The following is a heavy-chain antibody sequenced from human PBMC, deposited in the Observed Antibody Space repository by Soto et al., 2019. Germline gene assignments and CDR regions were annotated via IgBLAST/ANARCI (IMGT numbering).Heavy chain of an antibody. CDR1: GYTLTELS. J-gene: IGHJ5*02. V-gene: IGHV1-24*01. Sequence: ASVKVSCKVSGYTLTELSMHWVRQAPGKGLEWMGGFDPEDGETIYAQKFQGRVTMTEDTSTDTAYMELSSLRSEDTAAYYCATVTIGCALELVSCHWFDHWGQGTLVTVCS. CDR3: ATVTIGCALELVSCHWFDH. CDR2: FDPEDGET. D-gene: IGHD1-7*01.